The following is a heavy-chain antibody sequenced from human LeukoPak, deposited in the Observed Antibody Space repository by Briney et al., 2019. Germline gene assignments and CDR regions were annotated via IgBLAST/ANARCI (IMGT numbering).Heavy chain of an antibody. D-gene: IGHD3-9*01. CDR2: ISYDGSNK. CDR3: ASLIPDNYDILTGYDFDY. J-gene: IGHJ4*02. CDR1: GFTFSSYA. Sequence: GGSLRLSCAASGFTFSSYAMHWVRQAPGKGLAWGAVISYDGSNKYYADSVKGRFTISRDNSKNTLYLQMNSLRAEDTAVYYCASLIPDNYDILTGYDFDYWGQGTLVTVSS. V-gene: IGHV3-30-3*01.